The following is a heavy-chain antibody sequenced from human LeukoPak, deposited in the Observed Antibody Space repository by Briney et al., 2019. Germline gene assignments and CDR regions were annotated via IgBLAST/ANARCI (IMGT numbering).Heavy chain of an antibody. J-gene: IGHJ4*02. CDR3: ARGRWLQLGGDY. Sequence: GGCLRLSCAASGFTFSSYAMHWVLQAPGKGLEWVAVISYDGSNKYYADSVKGRFTISRDNSKNKLYLQMNSLRAEDTAVYYCARGRWLQLGGDYWGQGTLVTVSS. CDR1: GFTFSSYA. V-gene: IGHV3-30-3*01. CDR2: ISYDGSNK. D-gene: IGHD5-24*01.